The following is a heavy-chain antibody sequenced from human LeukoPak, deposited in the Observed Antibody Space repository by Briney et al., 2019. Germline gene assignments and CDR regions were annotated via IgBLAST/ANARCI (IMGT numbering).Heavy chain of an antibody. CDR2: IYYSGST. J-gene: IGHJ5*02. D-gene: IGHD3-10*01. V-gene: IGHV4-31*03. CDR3: ARDRSGEGFGEFYNWFDP. Sequence: SQTLSLTCTVSGGSISSGGYYWSWIRQHPGKGLEWIGYIYYSGSTYYNPSLKSRVTISVDTSKNQYSLRLSSVTAADTAVYYCARDRSGEGFGEFYNWFDPWGQGTLVTVSS. CDR1: GGSISSGGYY.